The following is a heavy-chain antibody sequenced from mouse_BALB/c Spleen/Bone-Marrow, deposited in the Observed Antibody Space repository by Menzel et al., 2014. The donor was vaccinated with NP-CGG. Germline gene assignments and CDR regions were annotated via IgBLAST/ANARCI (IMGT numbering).Heavy chain of an antibody. J-gene: IGHJ4*01. V-gene: IGHV1-87*01. CDR1: GYTFTSYW. Sequence: QVQLKESGAELARPGASVKLSCKASGYTFTSYWMQWVKQRPGQGLEWIGAIYPGDGDTRYTQKFRGKATLTADKSSNTAYMQLSSSTSEDSAVYFCASPYGNHDAMDYWGQGTSVTVSS. D-gene: IGHD2-1*01. CDR2: IYPGDGDT. CDR3: ASPYGNHDAMDY.